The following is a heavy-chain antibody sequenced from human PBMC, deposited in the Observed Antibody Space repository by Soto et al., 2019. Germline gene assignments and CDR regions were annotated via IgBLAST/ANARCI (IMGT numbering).Heavy chain of an antibody. CDR3: ASLSISSGFDY. Sequence: LRLSCAASGFTFSSYSMHWVRQAPGKGLEWVAVISYDGSNKYYADSVKGRFTISRDNSKNTLYLQMNSLRAEDTAVYYCASLSISSGFDYWGQGTLVTVSS. V-gene: IGHV3-30-3*01. CDR1: GFTFSSYS. J-gene: IGHJ4*02. D-gene: IGHD6-6*01. CDR2: ISYDGSNK.